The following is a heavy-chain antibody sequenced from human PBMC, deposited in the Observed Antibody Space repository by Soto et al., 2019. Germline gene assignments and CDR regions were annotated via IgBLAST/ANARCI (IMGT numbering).Heavy chain of an antibody. CDR1: GFTFDDYT. CDR2: ISWDGGST. V-gene: IGHV3-43*01. CDR3: AKESSDSARGPHAFDI. D-gene: IGHD2-15*01. Sequence: DVQLVESGGVVVQPGGSLRLSCAASGFTFDDYTMHWVRQAPGKGLEWVSLISWDGGSTYYADSVKGRFTISRDNSKNSLYLQMNSLRTEDTALYYCAKESSDSARGPHAFDIWGQGTMVTVSS. J-gene: IGHJ3*02.